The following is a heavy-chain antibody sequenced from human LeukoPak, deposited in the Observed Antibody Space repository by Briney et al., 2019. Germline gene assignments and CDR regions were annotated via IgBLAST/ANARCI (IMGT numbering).Heavy chain of an antibody. V-gene: IGHV4-59*01. CDR1: GGSISSYY. J-gene: IGHJ4*02. Sequence: SETLPLTCTVSGGSISSYYWSWIRQPPGKGLEWIGYIYYSGSTNYNPSLKSRVTISVDTSKNQFSLKLSSVTAADTAVYYCARHRSYYFDYWGQGTLVTVSS. D-gene: IGHD3-10*01. CDR2: IYYSGST. CDR3: ARHRSYYFDY.